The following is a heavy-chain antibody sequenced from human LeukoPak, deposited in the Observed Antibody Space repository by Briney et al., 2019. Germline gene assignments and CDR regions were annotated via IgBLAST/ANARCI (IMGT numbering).Heavy chain of an antibody. CDR3: AAEGQRLLGY. J-gene: IGHJ4*02. V-gene: IGHV1-24*01. CDR2: FDPEHGEA. CDR1: GDTLTELS. Sequence: GASVTVSCKVYGDTLTELSTHWVRQAPGKGLEWMGGFDPEHGEAIYAQTFQGRITMTEDTSTDTAYMKLSSLTSDDTAVYYCAAEGQRLLGYWGQGTLVTVSS. D-gene: IGHD3-10*01.